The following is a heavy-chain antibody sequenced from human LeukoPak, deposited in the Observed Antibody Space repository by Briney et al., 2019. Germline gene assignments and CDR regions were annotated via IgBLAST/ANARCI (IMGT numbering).Heavy chain of an antibody. V-gene: IGHV4-34*01. Sequence: PSETLSLTCAVYGGSFSGYYWRWIRQPPGKGVEWIGEINHSSTPPYTPSLTRRVTISVAPSQHQFSLKLSSVTAADTAVYYCARARRYFDWLGLVRGMDVWGQGTTVTVSS. CDR2: INHSSTP. D-gene: IGHD3-9*01. J-gene: IGHJ6*02. CDR1: GGSFSGYY. CDR3: ARARRYFDWLGLVRGMDV.